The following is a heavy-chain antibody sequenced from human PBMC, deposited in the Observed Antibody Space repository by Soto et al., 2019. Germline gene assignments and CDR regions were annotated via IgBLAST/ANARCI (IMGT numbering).Heavy chain of an antibody. D-gene: IGHD5-18*01. Sequence: PGGSLRLSCAASGFTFSSYAMSWVRQAPGKGLEWVSAISGSGGSTYYADSVKGRFTISRDNSKNTLYLQMNSLRAEDTAVYYCAKDRARGYSYGLPIDYWGQGTLVTVSS. CDR2: ISGSGGST. J-gene: IGHJ4*02. CDR1: GFTFSSYA. V-gene: IGHV3-23*01. CDR3: AKDRARGYSYGLPIDY.